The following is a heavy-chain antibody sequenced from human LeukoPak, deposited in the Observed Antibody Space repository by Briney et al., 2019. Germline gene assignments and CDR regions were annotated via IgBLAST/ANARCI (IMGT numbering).Heavy chain of an antibody. CDR1: GFTFDDYA. Sequence: GGSLRLSCAASGFTFDDYAMHWVRQAPRKGLEWVSGISWNSGSIDYADSVKGRFTISRDNAKNSLYLQMNSLRAEDTALYYCARAPLYGSGSYSGPTYYYYYYMDVWGKGTTVTVSS. D-gene: IGHD3-10*01. CDR3: ARAPLYGSGSYSGPTYYYYYYMDV. V-gene: IGHV3-9*01. CDR2: ISWNSGSI. J-gene: IGHJ6*03.